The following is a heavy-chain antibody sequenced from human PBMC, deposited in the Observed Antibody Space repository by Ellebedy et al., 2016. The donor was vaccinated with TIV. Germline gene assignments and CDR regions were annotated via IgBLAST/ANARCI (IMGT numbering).Heavy chain of an antibody. CDR2: IDPGDSDT. J-gene: IGHJ4*02. CDR1: GYSLTSYW. CDR3: ARTEMTGTQRVVDY. Sequence: PGGSLRLSCKGSGYSLTSYWIGWVRQVLGKGLEWVGIIDPGDSDTRYSPSLQGLVTISSDKSLSTAYLQWSSLKTSDTAMYYCARTEMTGTQRVVDYWGQGTQVTVSS. V-gene: IGHV5-51*01. D-gene: IGHD1-14*01.